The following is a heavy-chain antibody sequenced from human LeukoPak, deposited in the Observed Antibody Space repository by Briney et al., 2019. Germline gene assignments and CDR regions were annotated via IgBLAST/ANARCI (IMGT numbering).Heavy chain of an antibody. Sequence: GASVKVSCKASGYTFTSYDITWVRQAPGQGLEWMGWISAYNGNTNYTQKFQGRVTMTTDTSTSTAYMELRSLRSDDTAVYYCARSLNDYVWGSYRPDAFDIWGQGTMVTVSS. J-gene: IGHJ3*02. CDR3: ARSLNDYVWGSYRPDAFDI. V-gene: IGHV1-18*01. CDR2: ISAYNGNT. D-gene: IGHD3-16*02. CDR1: GYTFTSYD.